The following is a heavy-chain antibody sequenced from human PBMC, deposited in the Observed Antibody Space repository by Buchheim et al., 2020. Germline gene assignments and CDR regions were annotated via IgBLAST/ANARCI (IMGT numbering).Heavy chain of an antibody. Sequence: QVQLVESGGGVVQPGRSLRLSCAASGFTFSSYGMHWVRQAPGKGLEWVAVISYDGSNKYYADSVKGRFTISRDNSKNKLYLQMNSLRADDTAVYYCAKDHWVGYSSGWYGMDVWGQGTT. V-gene: IGHV3-30*18. J-gene: IGHJ6*02. D-gene: IGHD6-19*01. CDR1: GFTFSSYG. CDR2: ISYDGSNK. CDR3: AKDHWVGYSSGWYGMDV.